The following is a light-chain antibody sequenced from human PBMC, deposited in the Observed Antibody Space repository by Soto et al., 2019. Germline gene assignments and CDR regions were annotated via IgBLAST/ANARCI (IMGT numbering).Light chain of an antibody. CDR2: GAS. CDR1: QSVRSSQ. Sequence: EIVLTQSPGTLSLSPGERATLSCRASQSVRSSQLAWYQQKPGQAPRLLIYGASSRATGIPDRFSGSGSGTDFTLTISRLEPEDVAVYYCQQYGSSPYTFGQGTKLEIK. CDR3: QQYGSSPYT. V-gene: IGKV3-20*01. J-gene: IGKJ2*01.